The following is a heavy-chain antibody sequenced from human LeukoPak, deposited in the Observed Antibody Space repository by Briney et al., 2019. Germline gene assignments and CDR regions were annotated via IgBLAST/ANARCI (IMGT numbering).Heavy chain of an antibody. V-gene: IGHV3-48*04. D-gene: IGHD6-19*01. CDR3: ASVWQWLVL. CDR1: GFTFSSYS. Sequence: QAGGSLRLSCAASGFTFSSYSMDWVRQAPGKGLEWVSYISSSSSTIYYADSVKGRFTISRDNAKNSLYLQMNSRRAEDTAVYYCASVWQWLVLWGQGTLVTVSS. J-gene: IGHJ4*02. CDR2: ISSSSSTI.